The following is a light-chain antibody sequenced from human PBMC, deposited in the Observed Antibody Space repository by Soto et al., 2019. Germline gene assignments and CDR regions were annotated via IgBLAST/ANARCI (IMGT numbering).Light chain of an antibody. Sequence: EIVLTQSPGTLSLSPGERATLSCRASQSLTNIYLAWYQQKPGQAPRVLIYGVSTRATGIPDRFSGSGSGTDFTLTISRLEPEDFAVYYCQQYGSLPFTFGPGTRWIS. J-gene: IGKJ3*01. V-gene: IGKV3-20*01. CDR1: QSLTNIY. CDR2: GVS. CDR3: QQYGSLPFT.